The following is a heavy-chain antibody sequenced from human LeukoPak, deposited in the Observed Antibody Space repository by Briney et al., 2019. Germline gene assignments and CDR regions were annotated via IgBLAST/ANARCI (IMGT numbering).Heavy chain of an antibody. D-gene: IGHD2-2*01. CDR2: IYSGGRT. J-gene: IGHJ3*02. Sequence: PGGSLRLSCAASGFTVSSNYMSWVRQAPGKGLEWISVIYSGGRTYYADSVKGRFTISRDNSKNTLYLQMNSLTAEDTAVYYCARVGVVPAAIPDGFDIWGPGTMVTVS. CDR3: ARVGVVPAAIPDGFDI. V-gene: IGHV3-53*01. CDR1: GFTVSSNY.